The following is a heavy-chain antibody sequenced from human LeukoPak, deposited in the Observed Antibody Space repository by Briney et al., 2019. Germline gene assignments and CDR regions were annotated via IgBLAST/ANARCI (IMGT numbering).Heavy chain of an antibody. D-gene: IGHD6-19*01. J-gene: IGHJ6*02. V-gene: IGHV4-34*01. CDR1: GGSFSGYY. Sequence: SETLSLTCAAYGGSFSGYYWSWIRQPPGKGLEWIGEINHSGSTNYNPSLKSRVTISVDTSKNQFSLKLSSVTAADTAVYYCARGPYIAVAGSIPVGSYYGMDVWGQGTTVTVSS. CDR2: INHSGST. CDR3: ARGPYIAVAGSIPVGSYYGMDV.